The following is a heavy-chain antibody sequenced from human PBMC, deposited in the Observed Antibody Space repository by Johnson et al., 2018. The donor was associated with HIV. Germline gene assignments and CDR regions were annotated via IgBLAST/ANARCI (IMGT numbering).Heavy chain of an antibody. V-gene: IGHV3-64*01. J-gene: IGHJ3*01. CDR2: ISSNGVRT. D-gene: IGHD7-27*01. CDR3: ARENWGAFYL. CDR1: GFTFSSYA. Sequence: VQLVESGGGVVQPGRSLRLSCAASGFTFSSYAMHWVRQAPGKGLEYVSGISSNGVRTYYANSVKDRFTVSRDSSNNTLYLQMNSLRAGDTAVYYCARENWGAFYLRGQGTMVTVSS.